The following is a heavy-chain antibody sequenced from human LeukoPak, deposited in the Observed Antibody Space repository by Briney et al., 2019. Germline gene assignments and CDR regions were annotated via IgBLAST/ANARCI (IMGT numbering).Heavy chain of an antibody. Sequence: QPGRSLRLSCAASGFTFSSYGMHWVRQAPGKGLDWVAVISYDGSNKYYVDSVKGRFTISRDNSKNMLYLQTNSLRAEDTAVYYCAKNELLWCGEFDAFDIWGQETMVTVSS. D-gene: IGHD3-10*01. CDR1: GFTFSSYG. V-gene: IGHV3-30*18. J-gene: IGHJ3*02. CDR2: ISYDGSNK. CDR3: AKNELLWCGEFDAFDI.